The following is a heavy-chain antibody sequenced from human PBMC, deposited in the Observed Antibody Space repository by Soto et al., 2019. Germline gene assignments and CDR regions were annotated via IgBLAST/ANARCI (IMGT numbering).Heavy chain of an antibody. V-gene: IGHV5-51*01. CDR1: GYSFTSYL. J-gene: IGHJ3*02. Sequence: HGESLKISCKGSGYSFTSYLIGWVRQMPGKGLEWMGIIYPGDSDTRYSPSFQGQVTISADKSISTAYLQWSSLKASDTAMYYCARLIPDYDFWSGSPSSDAFDIWGQGTMVTVSS. CDR2: IYPGDSDT. D-gene: IGHD3-3*01. CDR3: ARLIPDYDFWSGSPSSDAFDI.